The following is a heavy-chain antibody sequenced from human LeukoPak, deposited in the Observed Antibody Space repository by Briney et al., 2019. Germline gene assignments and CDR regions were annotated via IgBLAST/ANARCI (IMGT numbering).Heavy chain of an antibody. D-gene: IGHD1-1*01. Sequence: KPSETLSLTCTVSGGSISSYFWSWIRQPPGKGLEWIGNIYYSGSTNYNPSLKSRVTISVDTSKNQFSLKLTSVTAADTAVYYCARHLEGKFDYWGQGTLVTVSS. J-gene: IGHJ4*02. CDR2: IYYSGST. V-gene: IGHV4-59*08. CDR1: GGSISSYF. CDR3: ARHLEGKFDY.